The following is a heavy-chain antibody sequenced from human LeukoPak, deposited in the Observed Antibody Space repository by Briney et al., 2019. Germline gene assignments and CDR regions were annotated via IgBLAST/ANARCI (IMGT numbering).Heavy chain of an antibody. V-gene: IGHV4-59*08. CDR3: ARQSYDYGSGSHLGY. CDR1: GGSISSYY. J-gene: IGHJ4*02. CDR2: IYYSGST. Sequence: SETLSLTCTVSGGSISSYYWSWIRQPPGKGLEWIGYIYYSGSTNYNPSLKSRVTISVDTSKNQFSLKLSSVTAADTAVYYCARQSYDYGSGSHLGYWGQGTLVTVSS. D-gene: IGHD3-10*01.